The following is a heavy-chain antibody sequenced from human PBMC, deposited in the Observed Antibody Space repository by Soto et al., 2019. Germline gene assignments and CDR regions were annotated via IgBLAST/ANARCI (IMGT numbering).Heavy chain of an antibody. J-gene: IGHJ4*02. CDR3: AKNGRGYSSLYFDY. Sequence: QVQLVQSGAEVKKPGASVTVSCKASGYSFTSYGISWVRQAPGQGLEWMGWISVYNGNTNYAQKLQGRVTMTTDTSTSTADMELRSLRSDDTAVYYCAKNGRGYSSLYFDYWGQGTLVTVSS. CDR2: ISVYNGNT. CDR1: GYSFTSYG. D-gene: IGHD6-19*01. V-gene: IGHV1-18*01.